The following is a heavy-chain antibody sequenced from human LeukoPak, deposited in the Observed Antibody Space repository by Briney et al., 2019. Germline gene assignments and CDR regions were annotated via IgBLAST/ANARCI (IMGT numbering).Heavy chain of an antibody. CDR2: ISCDGSNK. J-gene: IGHJ6*03. D-gene: IGHD6-13*01. CDR1: GFTFSSYA. Sequence: GGSLRLSCAASGFTFSSYAMHWVRQAPGKGLEWVAVISCDGSNKYYADSVKGRFTISRDNSKNTLYLQMNSLRAEDTAVYYCARETGYSSSWYYYYYYMDVWGKGTTVTVSS. CDR3: ARETGYSSSWYYYYYYMDV. V-gene: IGHV3-30*01.